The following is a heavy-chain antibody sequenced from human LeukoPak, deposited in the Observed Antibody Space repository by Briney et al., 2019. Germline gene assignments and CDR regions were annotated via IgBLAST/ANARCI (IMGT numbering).Heavy chain of an antibody. D-gene: IGHD6-6*01. CDR1: GGSISSGHYS. CDR2: IYHSGRT. V-gene: IGHV4-30-2*01. Sequence: SETLSLTCAVSGGSISSGHYSWNWIRQPPGKGLEWIGYIYHSGRTYYKPTLKSRVTISVDRSKNQFSLKLNSVTAADTVLYYCARSSHAFDIWGQGTMVTVSS. J-gene: IGHJ3*02. CDR3: ARSSHAFDI.